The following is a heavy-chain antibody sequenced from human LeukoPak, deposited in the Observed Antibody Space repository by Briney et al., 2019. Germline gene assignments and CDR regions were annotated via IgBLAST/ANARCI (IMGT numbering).Heavy chain of an antibody. CDR3: ARADIVANPSFDY. CDR2: IIPIFGTA. D-gene: IGHD5-12*01. V-gene: IGHV1-69*13. CDR1: GGTFSSYA. J-gene: IGHJ4*02. Sequence: AASVKVSCKASGGTFSSYAISWVRQAPGQGLEWMGGIIPIFGTANYAQKFQGRVTITADESTSTAYMELSSLRSEDTAVYYCARADIVANPSFDYWGQGTLVTVFS.